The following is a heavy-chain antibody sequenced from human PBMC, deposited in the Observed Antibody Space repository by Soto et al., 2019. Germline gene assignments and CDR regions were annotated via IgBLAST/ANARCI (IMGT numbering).Heavy chain of an antibody. CDR2: IYPGDSDT. CDR1: GYIFSIYW. V-gene: IGHV5-51*01. J-gene: IGHJ6*02. D-gene: IGHD6-13*01. Sequence: PGESLKISCKGSGYIFSIYWIGWVRQVPGKGLECMGIIYPGDSDTRYSPSFQGQVTISADKSISTAYLQWSSLKASDTAMYYCARTAAAGKYYNGMDVWGQGTTVTVSS. CDR3: ARTAAAGKYYNGMDV.